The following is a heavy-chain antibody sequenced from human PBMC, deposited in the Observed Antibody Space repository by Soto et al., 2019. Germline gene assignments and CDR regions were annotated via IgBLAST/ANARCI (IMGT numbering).Heavy chain of an antibody. D-gene: IGHD4-4*01. J-gene: IGHJ4*02. CDR3: ARGDSPVQFDY. CDR1: GYTFINYG. V-gene: IGHV1-18*01. Sequence: QVQLVQSGAEMRKPGASVKVSCKTSGYTFINYGISWVRQAPGQGLAWMGWINGYNGNTNYAQNFQGRVAMTTDTSTITVYMELRNLRSDDTAVYYCARGDSPVQFDYWGQGTLVTVSS. CDR2: INGYNGNT.